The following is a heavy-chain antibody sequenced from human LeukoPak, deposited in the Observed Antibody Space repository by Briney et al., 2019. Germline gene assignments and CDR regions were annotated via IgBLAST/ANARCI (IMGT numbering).Heavy chain of an antibody. CDR1: GFTFSNYA. CDR3: ARPAVAGTASYFDY. V-gene: IGHV3-23*01. Sequence: GGSLRLSCAASGFTFSNYAMSWVRQAPGKGLEWVSGISGGGDSTYYADSVKGQFTISRDNSKNTLYLQMNSLRVEDTAMYYCARPAVAGTASYFDYWGQGTLVTVSS. CDR2: ISGGGDST. J-gene: IGHJ4*02. D-gene: IGHD6-19*01.